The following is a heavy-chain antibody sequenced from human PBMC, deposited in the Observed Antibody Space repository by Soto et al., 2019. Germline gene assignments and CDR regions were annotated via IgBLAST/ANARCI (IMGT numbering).Heavy chain of an antibody. CDR2: IYYSGST. J-gene: IGHJ4*02. CDR1: GGSISSSSYY. D-gene: IGHD3-16*01. V-gene: IGHV4-39*01. CDR3: ARGDIMITFGGPPAYYFDY. Sequence: TSETLSLTCTVSGGSISSSSYYWGWIRQPPGKGLEWIGSIYYSGSTYYNPSLKSRVTISVDTSKNQFSLKLSSVTAADTAVYYCARGDIMITFGGPPAYYFDYWGQGTLVTVSS.